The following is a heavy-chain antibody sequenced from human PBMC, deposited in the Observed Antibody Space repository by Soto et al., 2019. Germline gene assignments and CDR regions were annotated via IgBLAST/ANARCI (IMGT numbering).Heavy chain of an antibody. Sequence: PGGSLRLSCAASGFIFSSYGMHWVRQAPGKGLEWVAVIWYDGSNKYYADSVKGRFTISRDNSRNTLYLQMNSLRAEDTAVYYCAKDRKRSGSYYYYYGMDVWGQGTTVTVSS. V-gene: IGHV3-33*06. D-gene: IGHD3-3*01. CDR3: AKDRKRSGSYYYYYGMDV. CDR1: GFIFSSYG. J-gene: IGHJ6*02. CDR2: IWYDGSNK.